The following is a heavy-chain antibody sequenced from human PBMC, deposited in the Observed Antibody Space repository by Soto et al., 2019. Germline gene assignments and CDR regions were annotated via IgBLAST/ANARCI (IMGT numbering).Heavy chain of an antibody. D-gene: IGHD2-2*01. V-gene: IGHV3-30-3*01. CDR3: ARGPPFQPPDF. Sequence: GGSLRLSCAASGLTFSSYVMHWVRQAPGKGLEWVTVISLDGSDKYYADSVKGRFTISRDNSKNTLYLQLSSLRDEDTAVYYCARGPPFQPPDFWGQGTLVTVSS. CDR1: GLTFSSYV. J-gene: IGHJ4*02. CDR2: ISLDGSDK.